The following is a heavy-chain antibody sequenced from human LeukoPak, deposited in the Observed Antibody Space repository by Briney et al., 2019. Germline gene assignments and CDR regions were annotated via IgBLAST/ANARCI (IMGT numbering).Heavy chain of an antibody. V-gene: IGHV1-3*01. Sequence: ASVTVSCKASGYTFTSYAMHWVRQAPGRRLEWMGWINAGNGNTKYSQKFQGRVTITRDTSASTGYMELSSLRSEDTAVYYCARDSSGWYRQGVYYYGMDVWGQGTTVTVSS. D-gene: IGHD6-19*01. J-gene: IGHJ6*02. CDR3: ARDSSGWYRQGVYYYGMDV. CDR2: INAGNGNT. CDR1: GYTFTSYA.